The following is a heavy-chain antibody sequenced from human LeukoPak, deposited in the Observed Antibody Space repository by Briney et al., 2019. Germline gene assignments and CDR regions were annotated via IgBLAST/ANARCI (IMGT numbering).Heavy chain of an antibody. V-gene: IGHV1-69*13. CDR1: GGTFSSYA. J-gene: IGHJ4*02. CDR2: TIPIFGTA. D-gene: IGHD4-23*01. Sequence: GASVKVSCKASGGTFSSYAISWVRQAPGQGLEWMGGTIPIFGTANYAQEFQGRVTITADESTSTAYMELSSLRSEDTAVYYCARRPDYGDNTSPFDYWGQGTLVTVSS. CDR3: ARRPDYGDNTSPFDY.